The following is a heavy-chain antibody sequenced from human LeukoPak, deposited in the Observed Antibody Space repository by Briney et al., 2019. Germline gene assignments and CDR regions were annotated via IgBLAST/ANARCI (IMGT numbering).Heavy chain of an antibody. V-gene: IGHV3-23*01. CDR3: ARAPRGKFADFDL. CDR2: ISAIGGTT. CDR1: GFTFGYFA. J-gene: IGHJ2*01. Sequence: GGSLRLSCAASGFTFGYFAMTWVCQAPGKGLEWVSTISAIGGTTNYADSVKGRFTISRDNPKNTVWLQMHSLRADDTALYYCARAPRGKFADFDLWGRGTLVTVSS.